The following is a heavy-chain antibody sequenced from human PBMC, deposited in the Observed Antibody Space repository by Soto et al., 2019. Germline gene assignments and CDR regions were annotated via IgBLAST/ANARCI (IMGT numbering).Heavy chain of an antibody. Sequence: ASVKVSCKASGYTFTSYGISWVRQAPGQGLEWMGWVSAYNGNTIYAQRFQGRVTMTTDTSTSTAYMELRNLRSDDTAVYYCARAQKATVAVSRDNWFDTWGQGTLVTVSS. V-gene: IGHV1-18*01. J-gene: IGHJ5*02. D-gene: IGHD2-15*01. CDR3: ARAQKATVAVSRDNWFDT. CDR2: VSAYNGNT. CDR1: GYTFTSYG.